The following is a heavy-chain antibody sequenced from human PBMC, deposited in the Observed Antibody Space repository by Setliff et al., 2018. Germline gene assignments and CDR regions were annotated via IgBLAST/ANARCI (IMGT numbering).Heavy chain of an antibody. J-gene: IGHJ3*02. CDR1: GFTFEDYG. CDR3: ARLYHSSGWHKEAFDI. D-gene: IGHD6-19*01. CDR2: TDWNGYNT. V-gene: IGHV3-20*04. Sequence: GGSLRLSCGASGFTFEDYGMTWVRQAPGKGLEWVAATDWNGYNTGYEDSVKGRFIISRDNAKNSLSLEMNSLRGEDSALYYCARLYHSSGWHKEAFDIWGHGTMVTVSS.